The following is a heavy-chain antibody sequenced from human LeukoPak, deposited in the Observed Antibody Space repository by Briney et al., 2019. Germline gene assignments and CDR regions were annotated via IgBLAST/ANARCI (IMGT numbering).Heavy chain of an antibody. CDR2: IYWNDDK. J-gene: IGHJ4*02. Sequence: SGPTLVNPTQTLTLTCTFSGFSLSTSAVGVGWIRQPPGKALEWLALIYWNDDKRYSPSLKSRLTITKDTSKNQVVLTMTNMDPVDTATYYCAHKNYDLTWDYFDYWGQGTLVTVSS. D-gene: IGHD3-3*01. V-gene: IGHV2-5*01. CDR1: GFSLSTSAVG. CDR3: AHKNYDLTWDYFDY.